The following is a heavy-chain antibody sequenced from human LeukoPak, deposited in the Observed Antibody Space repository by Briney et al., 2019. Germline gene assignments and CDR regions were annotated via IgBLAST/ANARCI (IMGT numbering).Heavy chain of an antibody. V-gene: IGHV3-23*01. CDR3: ARGRMDTAMALLHY. CDR2: ISGSGGST. D-gene: IGHD5-18*01. CDR1: GFTFSSYA. J-gene: IGHJ4*02. Sequence: GGSLRLSCAASGFTFSSYAMSWVRQAPGKGLEWVSAISGSGGSTYYAGSVKGRFTISRDNSKNTLYLQMNSLRAEDTAVYYCARGRMDTAMALLHYWGQGTLVTVSS.